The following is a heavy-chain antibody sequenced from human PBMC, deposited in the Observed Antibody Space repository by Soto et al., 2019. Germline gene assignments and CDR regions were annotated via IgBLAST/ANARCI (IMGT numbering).Heavy chain of an antibody. CDR2: IIPIFGTA. Sequence: SVKVSFKASGGTFSSYAISWLRQAPGQGLEWMGGIIPIFGTANYAQKFQGRVTITADESTSTAYTELSSLRSEDTAVYYCARGRPNYFYYGLDVWGPGIPVTVSS. CDR3: ARGRPNYFYYGLDV. CDR1: GGTFSSYA. J-gene: IGHJ6*02. V-gene: IGHV1-69*13.